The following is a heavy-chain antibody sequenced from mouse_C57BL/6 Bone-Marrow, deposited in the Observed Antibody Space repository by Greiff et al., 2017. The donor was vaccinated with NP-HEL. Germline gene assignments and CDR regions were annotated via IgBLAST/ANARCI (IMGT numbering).Heavy chain of an antibody. CDR2: IHPNSGST. CDR1: GYTFTSYW. V-gene: IGHV1-64*01. CDR3: ARVFITTVVATGYFDV. J-gene: IGHJ1*03. Sequence: VQLQQPGAELVKPGASVKLSCKASGYTFTSYWMHWVKQRPGQGLEWIGMIHPNSGSTNYNEKFKSKATLTVDKSSSTAYMQLSSLTSGDSAVYYCARVFITTVVATGYFDVWGTGTTVTVSS. D-gene: IGHD1-1*01.